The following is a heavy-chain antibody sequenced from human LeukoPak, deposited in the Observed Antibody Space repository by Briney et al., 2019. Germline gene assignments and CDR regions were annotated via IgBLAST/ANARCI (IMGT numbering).Heavy chain of an antibody. V-gene: IGHV7-4-1*02. CDR1: GGTFSSYA. CDR3: ARDLIQLWSPGTFHHYYGMDV. Sequence: ASVKVSCKASGGTFSSYAISWVRQAPGQGLEWMGWINTNTGNPTYAQGFTGRFVFSLDTSVSTAYLQISSLKADDTAVYYCARDLIQLWSPGTFHHYYGMDVWGQGTTVTVSS. D-gene: IGHD5-18*01. J-gene: IGHJ6*02. CDR2: INTNTGNP.